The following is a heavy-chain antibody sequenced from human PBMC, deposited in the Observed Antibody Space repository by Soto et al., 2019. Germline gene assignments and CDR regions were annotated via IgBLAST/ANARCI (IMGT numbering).Heavy chain of an antibody. CDR1: GGSISSSSYY. V-gene: IGHV4-39*07. J-gene: IGHJ2*01. CDR3: ARARIGDLGKSGYFDL. Sequence: SETLSLTCTVSGGSISSSSYYWGWIRQPPGKGLEWIGSIYYSGSTYYNPSLKSRVTISVDTSKNQFSLKLSSVTAADTAVYYCARARIGDLGKSGYFDLWGRGTLVTVSS. CDR2: IYYSGST. D-gene: IGHD7-27*01.